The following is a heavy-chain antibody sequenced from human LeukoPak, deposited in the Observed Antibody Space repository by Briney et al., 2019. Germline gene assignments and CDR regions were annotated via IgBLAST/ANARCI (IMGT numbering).Heavy chain of an antibody. CDR3: ARDFDFRGTFYYFDY. Sequence: PGGSLRLSCAASGFTFSSYWMSWVRQAPGKGLEWVAIIKQDGSEKYYVDSVKGRFTISRDNAKNSLYLQMNSLRAEDTAVYYCARDFDFRGTFYYFDYWGQGTLVTVSS. D-gene: IGHD3-3*01. CDR2: IKQDGSEK. V-gene: IGHV3-7*01. J-gene: IGHJ4*02. CDR1: GFTFSSYW.